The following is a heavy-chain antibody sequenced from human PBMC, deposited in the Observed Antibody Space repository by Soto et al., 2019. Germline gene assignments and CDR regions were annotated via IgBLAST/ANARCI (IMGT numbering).Heavy chain of an antibody. D-gene: IGHD3-3*01. V-gene: IGHV4-59*01. Sequence: SETLSLTCTVSGGSISSYYWSWIRQPPGKGLEWIGHIYYSGSTSYNPSLKSRVTISVDTSKNQFSLKLSSVTAADTAVYYCASYDFLSGYSPGGFDNWGQGNLVTVSS. CDR1: GGSISSYY. J-gene: IGHJ4*02. CDR3: ASYDFLSGYSPGGFDN. CDR2: IYYSGST.